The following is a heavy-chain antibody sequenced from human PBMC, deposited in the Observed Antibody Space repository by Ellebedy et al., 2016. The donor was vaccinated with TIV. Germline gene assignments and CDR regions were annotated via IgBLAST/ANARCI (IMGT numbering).Heavy chain of an antibody. CDR3: ARRGNYLGDAFDI. CDR1: GFTFSSYT. Sequence: GGSLRLXCAGSGFTFSSYTMNWVRQAPGKGLEWVSSISSSGNYIYYADSVKGRFTISRDNARNSLYLQMNSLRAEDTAVYYCARRGNYLGDAFDIWGQGAMVIVSS. D-gene: IGHD1-26*01. CDR2: ISSSGNYI. J-gene: IGHJ3*02. V-gene: IGHV3-21*01.